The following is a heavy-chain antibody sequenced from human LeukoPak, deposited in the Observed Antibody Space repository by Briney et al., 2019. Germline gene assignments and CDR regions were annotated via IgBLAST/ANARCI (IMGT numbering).Heavy chain of an antibody. CDR3: AKGDSGLAFDH. CDR1: GITFSSYA. J-gene: IGHJ4*02. CDR2: ISGSGGTT. V-gene: IGHV3-23*01. Sequence: PGGSLRLSCAASGITFSSYAMSRVRQAPGKGLEWVSTISGSGGTTYYADSVKGRFTISRDNSKNTLHLQMNSLRAEDTAVYYCAKGDSGLAFDHWGQGTLVTVSS.